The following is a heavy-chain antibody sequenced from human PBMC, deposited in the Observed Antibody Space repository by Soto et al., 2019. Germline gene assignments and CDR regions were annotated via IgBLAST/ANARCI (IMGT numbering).Heavy chain of an antibody. Sequence: GSLRLSCAASGFTFSSYAMSWVRQAPGKGLEWVSGFSTGGDGGTTYYADSVKGRFTISRDNAKNSLYLQMNSLRDEDTAVYYCAREGLKLIVKAGSKSYFDYWGQGTLVTVSS. V-gene: IGHV3-23*01. J-gene: IGHJ4*02. CDR3: AREGLKLIVKAGSKSYFDY. D-gene: IGHD3-16*02. CDR2: FSTGGDGGTT. CDR1: GFTFSSYA.